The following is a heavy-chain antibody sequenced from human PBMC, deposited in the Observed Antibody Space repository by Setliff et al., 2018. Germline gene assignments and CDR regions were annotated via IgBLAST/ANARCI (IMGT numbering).Heavy chain of an antibody. CDR1: GSSITSSNW. D-gene: IGHD1-1*01. J-gene: IGHJ4*02. V-gene: IGHV4-4*02. CDR3: ARGGGRYHSAH. Sequence: PSETLSLTCGVSGSSITSSNWWSWVRQAPGKGLEWVGQIFHSGSTHFNPSLKSRLTMSVDQSKNQFSLRLRSVTAADTAVYYCARGGGRYHSAHWGQGILVTVSS. CDR2: IFHSGST.